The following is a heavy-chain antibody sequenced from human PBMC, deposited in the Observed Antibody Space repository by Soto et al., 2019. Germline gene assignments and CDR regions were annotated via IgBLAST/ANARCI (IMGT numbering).Heavy chain of an antibody. CDR1: GGSISSYY. CDR2: VHHSWGS. Sequence: QVQLQESGPGLVKPSETMSLSCTVSGGSISSYYWSWFRQSPGKRMEWIGYVHHSWGSSYNPSLQSRVAISLATSKSQFSLKVTSVTATDTAVYYCARQGLGPLHGLVDVWGQGTTVTVSS. CDR3: ARQGLGPLHGLVDV. V-gene: IGHV4-59*08. D-gene: IGHD1-26*01. J-gene: IGHJ6*02.